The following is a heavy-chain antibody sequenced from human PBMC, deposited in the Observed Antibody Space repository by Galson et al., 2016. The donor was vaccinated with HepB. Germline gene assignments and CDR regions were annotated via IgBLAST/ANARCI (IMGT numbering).Heavy chain of an antibody. CDR1: GFAFSGYA. CDR2: LSGSCGIT. Sequence: SLRLSCAALGFAFSGYAMCWVRQSPGKGLEWDSVLSGSCGITYDADSVKCRFTISRDNSKTMVYLQMNSLSAEDTVVYYCAKVVAMTTVVSRFDYWGQGTLVTVSS. V-gene: IGHV3-23*01. CDR3: AKVVAMTTVVSRFDY. D-gene: IGHD4-23*01. J-gene: IGHJ4*02.